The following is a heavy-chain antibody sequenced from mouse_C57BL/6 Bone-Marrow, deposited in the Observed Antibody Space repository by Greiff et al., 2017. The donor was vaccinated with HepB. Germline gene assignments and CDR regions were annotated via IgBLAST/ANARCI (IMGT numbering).Heavy chain of an antibody. CDR3: ARDAPYGYGAY. CDR1: GFTFSSYA. J-gene: IGHJ3*01. V-gene: IGHV5-4*01. D-gene: IGHD2-2*01. Sequence: EVQGVESGGGLVKPGGSLKLSCAASGFTFSSYAMSWVRQTPEKRLEWVATISDDGSYTYYPDNVKGRFTISRDNAKNNPYLQMSHLKSEDTAMYYCARDAPYGYGAYWGQGTLVTVSA. CDR2: ISDDGSYT.